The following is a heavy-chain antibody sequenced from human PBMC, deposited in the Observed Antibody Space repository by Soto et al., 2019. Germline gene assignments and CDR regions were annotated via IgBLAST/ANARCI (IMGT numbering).Heavy chain of an antibody. CDR1: GFTFDDYA. CDR3: AKVTGGGHSSGYYFDS. Sequence: EVQLVESGGGLVQPGRSLRLSCAASGFTFDDYAMHWVRQAPGKGLEWVSSITWNSGSIVYADSVKGRFTISRDNAKNSLYLHMNSLRTEDTALYFCAKVTGGGHSSGYYFDSWGQGTLVTVSS. CDR2: ITWNSGSI. V-gene: IGHV3-9*01. J-gene: IGHJ4*02. D-gene: IGHD5-18*01.